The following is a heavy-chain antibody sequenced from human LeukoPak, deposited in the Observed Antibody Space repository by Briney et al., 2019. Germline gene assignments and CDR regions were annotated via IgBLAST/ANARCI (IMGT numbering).Heavy chain of an antibody. J-gene: IGHJ4*02. D-gene: IGHD3-22*01. CDR3: ARDLRDSSGYYYLGY. V-gene: IGHV4-59*01. CDR2: IYYSGST. CDR1: GGSISSYY. Sequence: SEILSLTCTVSGGSISSYYWSWIRQPPGKGLEWIGYIYYSGSTNYNPSLKSRVTISVDTSKNQFSLKLSSVTAADTAVYYCARDLRDSSGYYYLGYWGQGTLVTVSS.